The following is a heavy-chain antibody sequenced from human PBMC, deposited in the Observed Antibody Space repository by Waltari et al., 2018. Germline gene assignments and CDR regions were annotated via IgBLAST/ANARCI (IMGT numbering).Heavy chain of an antibody. CDR2: IYYSGST. D-gene: IGHD3-10*01. J-gene: IGHJ6*02. CDR1: GGSISSYY. CDR3: ARDGGGMDV. Sequence: QVQLQESGPGLVKPSETLSLTCTVSGGSISSYYWSWIRQPPGKGLEGIGYIYYSGSTNYNPTRKSRVTISVDTSKNQFSLKLSSVTAADTAVYYGARDGGGMDVWGQGTTVIVSS. V-gene: IGHV4-59*01.